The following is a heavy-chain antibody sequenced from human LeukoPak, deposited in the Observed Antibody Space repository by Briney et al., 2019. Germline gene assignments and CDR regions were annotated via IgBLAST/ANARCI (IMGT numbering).Heavy chain of an antibody. Sequence: SETLSLTCTVSGGSISSGGYYWSWIRQPPGKGLEWIGYIYHSGSTYYNPSLKSRFTISVDTSKNQFSLKLNSVTAADTAVYYCARDLTSPGYFDYWGQGTLVTVSS. D-gene: IGHD3-10*01. J-gene: IGHJ4*02. CDR1: GGSISSGGYY. CDR3: ARDLTSPGYFDY. V-gene: IGHV4-30-2*01. CDR2: IYHSGST.